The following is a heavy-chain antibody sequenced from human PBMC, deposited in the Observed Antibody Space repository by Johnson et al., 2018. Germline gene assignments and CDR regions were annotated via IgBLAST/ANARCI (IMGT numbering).Heavy chain of an antibody. CDR3: VPAWLPFDI. CDR1: GFSFSSYT. D-gene: IGHD3-9*01. Sequence: VQLVESGGDLVKPGESLRLSCEGSGFSFSSYTMNWVRQAPGKGLEWISDIYTGGSTYYADSVKGRFTISRDDARNSLYLPMTRLRAEDTAVNYYVPAWLPFDIWGQGTVVTVSS. J-gene: IGHJ3*02. CDR2: IYTGGST. V-gene: IGHV3-21*06.